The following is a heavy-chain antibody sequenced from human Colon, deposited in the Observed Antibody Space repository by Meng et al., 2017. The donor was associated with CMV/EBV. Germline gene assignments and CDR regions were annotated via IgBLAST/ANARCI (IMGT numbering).Heavy chain of an antibody. CDR1: GFTFSSYA. Sequence: GESLKISCAASGFTFSSYAMHWVRQAPGKGLEWVAVISYDGSNKYYADSVKGRFTISRDNSKNTLYLQMNSLRAEDTAVYYCAREADGYCSSTSCYHDNWFDPWGQGTLVTVS. D-gene: IGHD2-2*01. V-gene: IGHV3-30*04. CDR2: ISYDGSNK. J-gene: IGHJ5*02. CDR3: AREADGYCSSTSCYHDNWFDP.